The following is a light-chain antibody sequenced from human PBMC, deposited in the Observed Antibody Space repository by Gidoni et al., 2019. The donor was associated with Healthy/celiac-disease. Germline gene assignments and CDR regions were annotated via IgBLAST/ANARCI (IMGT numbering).Light chain of an antibody. CDR3: SSYTSSSTL. CDR1: SSDVGGYNY. J-gene: IGLJ2*01. Sequence: QSALTQPASVSGSPGQSITISCTGTSSDVGGYNYVSWYQQHPGKAPKLMIYEVSNRPSGVPDRFSGSKSGNTASLTISGLQAEDKADYYCSSYTSSSTLFGGGTKLTVL. V-gene: IGLV2-14*01. CDR2: EVS.